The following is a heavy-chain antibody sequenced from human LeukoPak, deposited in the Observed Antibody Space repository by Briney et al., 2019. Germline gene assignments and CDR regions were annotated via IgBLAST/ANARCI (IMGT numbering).Heavy chain of an antibody. Sequence: GGSLRLSCAASGFTFSSHAMGWVRQAPGKWLEWVSATGGLGGSTYYAGSVKGRFTISRDNSRNTLYLQMDGLRADDTAVYYCARDAGVVAVHYFDHWGHGTLATVSS. D-gene: IGHD3-3*01. J-gene: IGHJ4*03. CDR3: ARDAGVVAVHYFDH. CDR1: GFTFSSHA. CDR2: TGGLGGST. V-gene: IGHV3-23*01.